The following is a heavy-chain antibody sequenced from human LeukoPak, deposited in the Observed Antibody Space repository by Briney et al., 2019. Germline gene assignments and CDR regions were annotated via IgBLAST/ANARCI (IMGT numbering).Heavy chain of an antibody. CDR2: IYYSGNT. Sequence: SETLSLTCIVSGGSISSSSYYWGWIRQPPGKGLEWIGSIYYSGNTYYSPSLKSRVTISVDTSKNQFSLKLSSVTAADTAVYYCARAHPTYYYDSSGYYYAYPGYYYMDFWGKGTTVTVSS. D-gene: IGHD3-22*01. V-gene: IGHV4-39*01. J-gene: IGHJ6*03. CDR3: ARAHPTYYYDSSGYYYAYPGYYYMDF. CDR1: GGSISSSSYY.